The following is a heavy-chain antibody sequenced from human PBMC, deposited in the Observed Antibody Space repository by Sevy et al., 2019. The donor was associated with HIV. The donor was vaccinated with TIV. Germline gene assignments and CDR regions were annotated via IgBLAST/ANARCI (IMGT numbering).Heavy chain of an antibody. V-gene: IGHV3-30*02. CDR1: GFTFSIYG. D-gene: IGHD6-6*01. CDR2: IRKDGSTK. CDR3: AKDLTGRYSSSSGDFDY. Sequence: GGSLRLSCAASGFTFSIYGMHWVRQAPGKGLEWVACIRKDGSTKYYADSVKGRFTIARDNSKNTLYLQMNSLRAEDTAVYYCAKDLTGRYSSSSGDFDYWGQGTLVTVSS. J-gene: IGHJ4*02.